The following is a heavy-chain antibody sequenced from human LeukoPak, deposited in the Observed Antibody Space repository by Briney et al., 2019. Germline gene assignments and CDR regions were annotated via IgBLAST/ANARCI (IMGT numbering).Heavy chain of an antibody. J-gene: IGHJ5*02. Sequence: SETLSLTCAVYGGSFSGHYWSWIRQPPGKGLEWIGEINHSGSTNYNPSLKSRVTISVDTSKNQFSLKLSSVTAADTAVYYCARASGGSCYSCYNWFDPWGQGTLVTVSS. CDR3: ARASGGSCYSCYNWFDP. V-gene: IGHV4-34*01. D-gene: IGHD2-15*01. CDR1: GGSFSGHY. CDR2: INHSGST.